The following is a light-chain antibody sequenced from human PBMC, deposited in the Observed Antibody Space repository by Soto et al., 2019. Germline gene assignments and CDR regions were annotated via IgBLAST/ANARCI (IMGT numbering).Light chain of an antibody. Sequence: QSALTQPASVSGSPGQSITISCTRTSSAVGSYNLASWYQHHPGKAPKLMIYEGSERPSGVSNRFSGAQSGNTASLTISGRQAEDEADYYCSSYAGAVVFGGGTKVTVL. CDR1: SSAVGSYNL. CDR3: SSYAGAVV. V-gene: IGLV2-23*01. J-gene: IGLJ2*01. CDR2: EGS.